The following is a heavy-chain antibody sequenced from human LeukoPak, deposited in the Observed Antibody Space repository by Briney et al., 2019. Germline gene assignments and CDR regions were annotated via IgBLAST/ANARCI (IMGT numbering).Heavy chain of an antibody. CDR3: ARDSSSIAARPPLD. Sequence: ASVKVSCRASGYTFTGYYMHWVRQAPGQGLEWMGWINPNSGGTNYAQKFQGRVTMTRDTSISTAYMELSRLRSDDTAVYYCARDSSSIAARPPLDWGQGTLVTVSS. CDR2: INPNSGGT. D-gene: IGHD6-6*01. CDR1: GYTFTGYY. J-gene: IGHJ4*02. V-gene: IGHV1-2*02.